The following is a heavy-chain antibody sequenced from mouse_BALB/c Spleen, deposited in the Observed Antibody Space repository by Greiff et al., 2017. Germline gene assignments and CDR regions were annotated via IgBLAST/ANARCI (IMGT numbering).Heavy chain of an antibody. Sequence: EVQLQQSGPGLVKPSQSLSLTCSVTGYSITSGYYWNWIRQPPGNKLEWMGSISYDGSNNYNPSLKNRTSITRDTSKNHFFLKLNTVATEDTATYDCSRGGAGGSSSFAYWGQGTLVTVSA. V-gene: IGHV3-6*01. CDR3: SRGGAGGSSSFAY. J-gene: IGHJ3*01. CDR2: ISYDGSN. CDR1: GYSITSGYY. D-gene: IGHD1-1*02.